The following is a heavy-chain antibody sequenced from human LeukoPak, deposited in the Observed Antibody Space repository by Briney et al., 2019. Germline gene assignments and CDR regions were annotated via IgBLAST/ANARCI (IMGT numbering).Heavy chain of an antibody. J-gene: IGHJ4*02. CDR1: GVSISSYY. V-gene: IGHV4-59*01. CDR2: IYYSGST. CDR3: ARNQYCSSTSCYLPFDY. Sequence: SETLSLTCTVSGVSISSYYWSWIRQPPGKGLEWIGYIYYSGSTNYNPSLKSRVTISVDTSKNQFSLKLSSVTAADTAVYYCARNQYCSSTSCYLPFDYWGQGTLVTVSS. D-gene: IGHD2-2*01.